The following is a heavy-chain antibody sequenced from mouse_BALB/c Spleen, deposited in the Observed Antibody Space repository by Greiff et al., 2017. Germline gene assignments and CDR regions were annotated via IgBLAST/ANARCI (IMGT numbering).Heavy chain of an antibody. V-gene: IGHV3-6*02. CDR1: GYSITSGYY. Sequence: ASGPGLVKPSQSLSLTCSVTGYSITSGYYWNWIRQFPGNKLEWMGYISYDGSNNYNPSLKNRISITRDTSKNQFFLKLNSVTTEDTATYYCARTGTLGFFDYWGQGTTLTVSS. D-gene: IGHD4-1*01. CDR2: ISYDGSN. J-gene: IGHJ2*01. CDR3: ARTGTLGFFDY.